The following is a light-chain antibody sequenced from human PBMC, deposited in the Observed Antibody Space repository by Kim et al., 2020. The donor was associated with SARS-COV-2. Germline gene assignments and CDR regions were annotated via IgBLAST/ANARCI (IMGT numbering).Light chain of an antibody. J-gene: IGLJ1*01. CDR1: EWWDKY. CDR3: QAWDRSTGGV. V-gene: IGLV3-1*01. CDR2: QDS. Sequence: VSHGQPASITCSGDEWWDKYAGRDQQKPGQSPELAIYQDSERPSGLPERLSGSNAGNTATLTNSGTEAMDEANYYCQAWDRSTGGVFGTGTKVTVL.